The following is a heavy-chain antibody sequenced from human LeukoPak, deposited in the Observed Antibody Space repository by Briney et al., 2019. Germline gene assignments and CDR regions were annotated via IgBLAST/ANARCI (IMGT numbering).Heavy chain of an antibody. J-gene: IGHJ5*02. D-gene: IGHD6-13*01. CDR3: ARARCRAGECRFDP. V-gene: IGHV1-8*03. CDR2: MNPNSGNT. CDR1: GYTFTSYD. Sequence: ASVKVSCKASGYTFTSYDINWVRQATGQGLEWMGWMNPNSGNTGYAQKFQGRVTITRNTSISTAYMELSSLRSEDTAVYYCARARCRAGECRFDPWGQGTLVTVSS.